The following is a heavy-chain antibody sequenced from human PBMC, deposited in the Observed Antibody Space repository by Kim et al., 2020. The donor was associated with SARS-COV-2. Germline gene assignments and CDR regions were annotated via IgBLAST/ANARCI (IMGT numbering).Heavy chain of an antibody. D-gene: IGHD6-19*01. J-gene: IGHJ4*02. V-gene: IGHV2-5*02. CDR1: GFSLSTSGVG. CDR2: IYWDDNK. Sequence: SGPTLVKPTQTLTLTCTFSGFSLSTSGVGVGWIRQPPGKALEWLALIYWDDNKRYSPSLKNRLTITKDTSKNQVVLTMTNMDPVDTATYFCAHSPRAGVRVSGTSYDYWGQGTLVTVSS. CDR3: AHSPRAGVRVSGTSYDY.